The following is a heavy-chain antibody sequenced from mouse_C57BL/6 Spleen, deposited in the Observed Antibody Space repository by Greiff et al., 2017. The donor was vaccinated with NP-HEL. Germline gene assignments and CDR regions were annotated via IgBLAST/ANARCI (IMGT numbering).Heavy chain of an antibody. D-gene: IGHD1-1*01. CDR1: GFTFSSYA. Sequence: EVKVVESGGGLVKPGGSLKLSCAASGFTFSSYAMSWVRQTPEKRLEWVATISDGGSYTYYPDNVKGRFTISRDNAKNNLYLQMSHLKSEDTAMYYCAREGLATVVATYWYFDVWGTGTTVTVAS. J-gene: IGHJ1*03. CDR3: AREGLATVVATYWYFDV. CDR2: ISDGGSYT. V-gene: IGHV5-4*01.